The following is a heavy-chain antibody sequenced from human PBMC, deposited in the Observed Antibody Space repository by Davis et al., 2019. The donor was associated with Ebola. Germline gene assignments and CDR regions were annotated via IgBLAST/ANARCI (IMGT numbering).Heavy chain of an antibody. J-gene: IGHJ4*02. Sequence: GESLKISCAASGFTVSSNYMSWVRQAPGKGLEWVSVIYSGGSTYYADSVKGRFTISRDNSKNTLYLQMNSLRAEDTAVYYCAKDIRLLTGFDYWGQGTLVTVSS. CDR3: AKDIRLLTGFDY. V-gene: IGHV3-53*01. D-gene: IGHD1-14*01. CDR2: IYSGGST. CDR1: GFTVSSNY.